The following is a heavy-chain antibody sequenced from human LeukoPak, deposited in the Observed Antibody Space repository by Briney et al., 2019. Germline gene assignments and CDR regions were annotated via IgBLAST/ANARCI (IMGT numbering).Heavy chain of an antibody. Sequence: ASVNVSCKASVYTFAGYYMHWVRQAPGQGLEWMGWINPNSGGTNYAQKFQGRVTMTRDTSISTAYMELSRLRSDDTAVYYCARDLLTTGDYWGQGTLVTVSS. V-gene: IGHV1-2*02. D-gene: IGHD3-22*01. CDR2: INPNSGGT. CDR3: ARDLLTTGDY. CDR1: VYTFAGYY. J-gene: IGHJ4*02.